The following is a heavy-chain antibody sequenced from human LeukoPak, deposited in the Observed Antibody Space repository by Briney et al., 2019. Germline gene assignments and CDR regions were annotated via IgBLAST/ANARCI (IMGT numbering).Heavy chain of an antibody. CDR3: AAVFRSSVAGNSGYFDY. CDR1: GFTFTSSA. CDR2: IVVGSGNT. Sequence: GASVKVSCKASGFTFTSSAMQWVRQARGQRLEWIGWIVVGSGNTNYAQKFQERVTITRDMSTSTAYMELSSLRSEDTAVYYCAAVFRSSVAGNSGYFDYWGQGTLVTVSS. J-gene: IGHJ4*02. V-gene: IGHV1-58*02. D-gene: IGHD6-19*01.